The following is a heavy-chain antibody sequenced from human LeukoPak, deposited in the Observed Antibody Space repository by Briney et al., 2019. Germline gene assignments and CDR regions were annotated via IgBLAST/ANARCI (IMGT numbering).Heavy chain of an antibody. CDR2: IYFSGST. J-gene: IGHJ4*02. Sequence: GSLRLSCAASGFTFSSYAMNWVRQSPGKGLEWIGIIYFSGSTYYNPSLKSRVTISVDTSKNQFSLKLSSVTAADTAVYYCARVGYYDSSGYYTKYYFDYWGQGTLVTVSS. CDR1: GFTFSSYA. D-gene: IGHD3-22*01. CDR3: ARVGYYDSSGYYTKYYFDY. V-gene: IGHV4-39*01.